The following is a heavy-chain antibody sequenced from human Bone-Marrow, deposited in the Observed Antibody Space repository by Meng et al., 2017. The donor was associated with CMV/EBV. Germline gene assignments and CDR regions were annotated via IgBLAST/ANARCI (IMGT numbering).Heavy chain of an antibody. D-gene: IGHD2-15*01. V-gene: IGHV3-30*04. Sequence: GESLKISCAASGFTSSSYAMHWVRQAPGKGLEWVAVISYDGSNKYYADSVKGRFTISRDNSKNTLYLQMNSLRAEDTAVYYCAAATRSWTVWGQGTLVTVSS. CDR1: GFTSSSYA. CDR3: AAATRSWTV. CDR2: ISYDGSNK. J-gene: IGHJ4*02.